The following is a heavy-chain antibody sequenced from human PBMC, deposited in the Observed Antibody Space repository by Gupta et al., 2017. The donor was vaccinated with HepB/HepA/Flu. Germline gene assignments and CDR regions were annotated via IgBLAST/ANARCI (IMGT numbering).Heavy chain of an antibody. CDR1: GFTFGDYA. V-gene: IGHV3-49*04. J-gene: IGHJ3*02. CDR2: IRSKAYGGTT. CDR3: TTTTYDSSGYYVLDAFDI. D-gene: IGHD3-22*01. Sequence: LVESGGGLVQPGRSLRLSCTASGFTFGDYAMSWVRQAPGKGLEWVGFIRSKAYGGTTEYAASVKGRFTISRDDSKSIAYLQMNSLKTEETAVYYCTTTTYDSSGYYVLDAFDIWGQGTMVTVSS.